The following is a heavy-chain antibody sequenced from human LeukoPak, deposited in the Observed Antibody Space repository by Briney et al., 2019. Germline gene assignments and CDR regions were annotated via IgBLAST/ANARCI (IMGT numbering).Heavy chain of an antibody. Sequence: GGSLRLSCAASGFTFSSYAMSWVRQAPGKGLEWVSAISGSGGSTYYADSVEGRFTISRDNSKNTLYLQMNSLRAEDTAVYYCAKGHPALQYSSGWYPLGYWGQGTLVTVSS. J-gene: IGHJ4*02. D-gene: IGHD6-19*01. CDR3: AKGHPALQYSSGWYPLGY. CDR1: GFTFSSYA. V-gene: IGHV3-23*01. CDR2: ISGSGGST.